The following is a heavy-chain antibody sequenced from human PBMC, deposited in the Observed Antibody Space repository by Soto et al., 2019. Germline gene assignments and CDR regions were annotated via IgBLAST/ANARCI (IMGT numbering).Heavy chain of an antibody. D-gene: IGHD2-15*01. Sequence: QVQLVESGGGVAQPGRSLRLSCAASGFSFSTYGMHWVRQAPGKGLEWVAVIWYDGSNKYYADSVKGRFTISRDNSKNTLYRQMNSQRAEDTAVDYCARDDCSAGRCYPDYWGQGTLVIVSS. V-gene: IGHV3-33*01. CDR2: IWYDGSNK. CDR1: GFSFSTYG. CDR3: ARDDCSAGRCYPDY. J-gene: IGHJ4*02.